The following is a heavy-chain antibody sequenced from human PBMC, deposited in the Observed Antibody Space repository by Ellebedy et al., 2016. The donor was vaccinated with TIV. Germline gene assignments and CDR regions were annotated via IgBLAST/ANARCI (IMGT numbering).Heavy chain of an antibody. Sequence: SETLSLTCTVSGGSVSSNYYYWSWIRQSPGKGLEWLGYIYYSGSSKYNPSLKSRVTISVDTSKNQFSLKLTSVTAADTAVYYCAREGNDNKGDWFDPWGQGSLVTVSS. CDR3: AREGNDNKGDWFDP. V-gene: IGHV4-61*01. D-gene: IGHD3-22*01. J-gene: IGHJ5*02. CDR1: GGSVSSNYYY. CDR2: IYYSGSS.